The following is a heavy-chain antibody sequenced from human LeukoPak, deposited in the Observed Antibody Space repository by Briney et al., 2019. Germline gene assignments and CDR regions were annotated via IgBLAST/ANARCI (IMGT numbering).Heavy chain of an antibody. D-gene: IGHD3-16*02. CDR2: ISWNSGSI. J-gene: IGHJ3*02. V-gene: IGHV3-9*01. CDR3: AKQGFTFGGVIVTYDAFDI. CDR1: GFTFDDYA. Sequence: PGGSLRLSCAASGFTFDDYAMHWVRQAPGKGLEWVSGISWNSGSIGYADSVKGRFTISRDNAKNSLYLQMNSLRAEDTALYYCAKQGFTFGGVIVTYDAFDIWGQGTMVTVSS.